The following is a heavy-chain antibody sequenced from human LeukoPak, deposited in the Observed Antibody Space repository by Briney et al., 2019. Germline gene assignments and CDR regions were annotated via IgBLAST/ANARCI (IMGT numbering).Heavy chain of an antibody. CDR1: GYTFTSYY. D-gene: IGHD3-22*01. CDR2: INPSGGST. CDR3: AREIYDSSGYSQTYFDY. Sequence: GASVKVSCKASGYTFTSYYMHWVRQAPGQGLEWMGIINPSGGSTSYAQKFQGRVTMTRDTSTSTVYMELSSLRSEDTAVYYCAREIYDSSGYSQTYFDYWGQGTLVTVSS. V-gene: IGHV1-46*01. J-gene: IGHJ4*02.